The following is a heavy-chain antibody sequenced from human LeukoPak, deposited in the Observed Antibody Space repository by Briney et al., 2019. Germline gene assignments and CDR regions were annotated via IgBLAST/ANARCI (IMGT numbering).Heavy chain of an antibody. J-gene: IGHJ4*01. Sequence: GGSLRLSCAASGFNFNTYWMSWLRQAPGKGPEWVAHIKPDGSEKYYVDSVKGRFIISRDDARNSLSLQMNSLRAEDTAVYYYAGSFGDVKNFWGQGTLVTVSS. D-gene: IGHD3-10*01. V-gene: IGHV3-7*01. CDR1: GFNFNTYW. CDR3: AGSFGDVKNF. CDR2: IKPDGSEK.